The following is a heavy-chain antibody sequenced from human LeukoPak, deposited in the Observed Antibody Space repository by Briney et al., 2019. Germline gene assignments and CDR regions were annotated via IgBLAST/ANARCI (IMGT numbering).Heavy chain of an antibody. CDR1: GGSFSGYY. D-gene: IGHD2-21*01. CDR3: ARGDCYYGMDV. J-gene: IGHJ6*02. V-gene: IGHV4-34*01. CDR2: INHSGST. Sequence: PSETLSLTCAVYGGSFSGYYWSWIRQPPGKGLEWIGEINHSGSTNYNPSLKSRVTISVDTSKNQFSLKLSSVTAADTAVYYCARGDCYYGMDVWGQGTTVTVSS.